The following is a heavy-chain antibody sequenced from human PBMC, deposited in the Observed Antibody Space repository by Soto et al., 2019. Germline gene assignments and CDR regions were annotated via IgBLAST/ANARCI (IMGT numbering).Heavy chain of an antibody. CDR3: GRDLYQSVFYYGMDV. Sequence: GASVKVSCKASGYTFTSYGISWVRQAPGQGLEWMGWISAYNGNTNYAQKLQGRVTMTTDTSTSTAYMELRSLISDDTAVYYCGRDLYQSVFYYGMDVWGQGTTVTVS. CDR2: ISAYNGNT. V-gene: IGHV1-18*01. D-gene: IGHD2-2*01. J-gene: IGHJ6*02. CDR1: GYTFTSYG.